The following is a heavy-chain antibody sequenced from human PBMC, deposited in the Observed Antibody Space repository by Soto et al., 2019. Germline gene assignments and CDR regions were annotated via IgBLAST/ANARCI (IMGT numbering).Heavy chain of an antibody. CDR1: GGSISSYY. CDR3: ARQGAYCSGGSCYSTFDY. J-gene: IGHJ4*02. V-gene: IGHV4-59*08. Sequence: QVQLQESGPGLVKPSETLSLTCTVSGGSISSYYWSWIRQPPGKGLEWIGYIYYSGSTNYNPSLKRRVTISVDTSKNQFSLKLSSVTAADTAVYYCARQGAYCSGGSCYSTFDYWGQGTLVTVSS. D-gene: IGHD2-15*01. CDR2: IYYSGST.